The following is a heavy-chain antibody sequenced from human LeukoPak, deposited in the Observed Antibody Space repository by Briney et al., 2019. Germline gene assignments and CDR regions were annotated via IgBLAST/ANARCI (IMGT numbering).Heavy chain of an antibody. Sequence: SVKVSCKASGGTFSSYAISWVRQAPEQGLEWMGRIIPIFGTANYAQKFQGRVTITTDESTSTAYMELSSLRSEDTAVYYCARDSDYDISTGNDYWGQGTLVTVSS. CDR2: IIPIFGTA. V-gene: IGHV1-69*05. CDR1: GGTFSSYA. CDR3: ARDSDYDISTGNDY. D-gene: IGHD3-9*01. J-gene: IGHJ4*02.